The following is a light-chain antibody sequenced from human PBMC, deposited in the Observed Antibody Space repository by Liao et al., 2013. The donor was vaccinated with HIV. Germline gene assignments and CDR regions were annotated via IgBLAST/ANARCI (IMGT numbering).Light chain of an antibody. CDR2: YDS. V-gene: IGLV3-21*01. J-gene: IGLJ2*01. CDR1: NIGSKS. Sequence: SYVLTQPPSVSVAPGKTARITCGGHNIGSKSVHWYQQKPGQAPVLVIYYDSDRPSGIPERFSGSNSGNTATLTISGTQAIDEADYYCQAWDSSTAIFGGGTKLTVL. CDR3: QAWDSSTAI.